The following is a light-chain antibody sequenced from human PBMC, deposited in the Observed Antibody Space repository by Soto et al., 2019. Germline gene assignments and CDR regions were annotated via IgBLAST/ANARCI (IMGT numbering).Light chain of an antibody. J-gene: IGKJ5*01. CDR3: QQRSNWPPFT. Sequence: EIVWTQYPGTLSLSPGERSTLSCMASQSIISRYLAWYQHKPGQAPSLLIYGVSNRATGIPERFSGSGSGTDFTLTISSLEPEDFAVYYCQQRSNWPPFTFGQGTRLDIK. V-gene: IGKV3D-20*02. CDR2: GVS. CDR1: QSIISRY.